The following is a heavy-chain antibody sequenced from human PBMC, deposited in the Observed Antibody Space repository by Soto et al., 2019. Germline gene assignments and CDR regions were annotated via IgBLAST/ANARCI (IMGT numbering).Heavy chain of an antibody. D-gene: IGHD3-10*01. J-gene: IGHJ4*02. V-gene: IGHV4-31*03. CDR1: GGSISSGGYY. Sequence: QVQLQESGPGLVKPSQTLSLTCTVSGGSISSGGYYWSWIRQHPGKGLGWIGYIYYSGSTYYNPALNSRVTITVDTSKHQFSLKLSSVTAADTAVYYCAREVWFGELLVGFDYWGQGTLVTVSS. CDR3: AREVWFGELLVGFDY. CDR2: IYYSGST.